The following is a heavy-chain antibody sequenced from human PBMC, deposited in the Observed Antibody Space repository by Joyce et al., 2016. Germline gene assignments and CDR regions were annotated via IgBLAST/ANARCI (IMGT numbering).Heavy chain of an antibody. D-gene: IGHD6-13*01. J-gene: IGHJ4*02. Sequence: EVQLVQSGAEVKKPGESLKFSCKSFGYNFDTYWIGWVRQMPGKGLDWMGSIFPGDSDVTYSPSFQGQVTISVDKSIDTAYLQWSSLKASDTAMYYCARLGSTSWHYWGQGTLVTVSS. CDR2: IFPGDSDV. V-gene: IGHV5-51*01. CDR1: GYNFDTYW. CDR3: ARLGSTSWHY.